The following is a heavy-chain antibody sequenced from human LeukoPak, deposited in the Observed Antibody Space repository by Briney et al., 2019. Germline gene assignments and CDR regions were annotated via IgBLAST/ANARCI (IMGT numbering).Heavy chain of an antibody. CDR1: GGSISSGGYY. D-gene: IGHD1-26*01. Sequence: SETLSLTCTVSGGSISSGGYYWSWIRQHPGKGLEWIGYIYYSGSTYYNPSLKSRVTISVDTSKNQFSLKLSSVTAADTAVYYCARDSGELLGAFDIWGQGTMVTVSS. CDR3: ARDSGELLGAFDI. CDR2: IYYSGST. J-gene: IGHJ3*02. V-gene: IGHV4-31*03.